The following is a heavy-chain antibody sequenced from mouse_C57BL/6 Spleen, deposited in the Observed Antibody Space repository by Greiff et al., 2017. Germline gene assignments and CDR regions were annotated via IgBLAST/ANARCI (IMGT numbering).Heavy chain of an antibody. CDR3: TRWGTTSSRGFAY. V-gene: IGHV1-5*01. CDR2: IYPGNSDA. Sequence: VQLQQSGTVLARPGASVKMSCKTSGYTFTSYWMHWVKQRPGQGLEWIGAIYPGNSDASYNQKFKGKAKLTAVTSASTAYMELSSLTNEDSAVYYCTRWGTTSSRGFAYWGQGTLVTVSA. J-gene: IGHJ3*01. CDR1: GYTFTSYW. D-gene: IGHD1-2*01.